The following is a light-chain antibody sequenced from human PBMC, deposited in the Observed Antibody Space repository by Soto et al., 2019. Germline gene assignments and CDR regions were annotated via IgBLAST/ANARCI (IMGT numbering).Light chain of an antibody. V-gene: IGKV1-9*01. J-gene: IGKJ5*01. Sequence: DIQLTQSPSFLSASVGDRVTITCRASQCISNYLAWYQQKRGKAPNLLIYVASTLQSGVPSRFSGSGSGTEFTLTISSLQPEDFATYYCQQLFSFPPTFGQGTRLEIK. CDR3: QQLFSFPPT. CDR2: VAS. CDR1: QCISNY.